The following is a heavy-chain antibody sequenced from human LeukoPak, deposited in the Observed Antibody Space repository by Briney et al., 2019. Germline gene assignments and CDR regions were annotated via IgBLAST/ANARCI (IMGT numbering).Heavy chain of an antibody. CDR3: ARRTGTVSSNWFDR. CDR2: IYPGDSDT. J-gene: IGHJ5*02. CDR1: GFHFTRYW. D-gene: IGHD1-1*01. V-gene: IGHV5-51*01. Sequence: PGGSLQISRQGSGFHFTRYWIGWGRQLPGKGLEWMGSIYPGDSDTRYSPSFQGQVAISADKSISTASPQWSSLKASDTAMYSCARRTGTVSSNWFDRWGQGTLVTVSS.